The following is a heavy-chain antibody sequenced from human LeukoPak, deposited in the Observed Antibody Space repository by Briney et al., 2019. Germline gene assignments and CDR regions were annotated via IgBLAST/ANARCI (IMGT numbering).Heavy chain of an antibody. CDR3: AKDYYDSTGPLPTEYFQH. Sequence: GGSLRLSCAASGFTFSSYGMHWVRQAPGKGLEWVAFIRYDGSNKYYADSVKGRFTISRDNSKNTLYLQMNSLRAEDTAVYYCAKDYYDSTGPLPTEYFQHRGQGTLVTVSS. D-gene: IGHD3-22*01. CDR1: GFTFSSYG. J-gene: IGHJ1*01. CDR2: IRYDGSNK. V-gene: IGHV3-30*02.